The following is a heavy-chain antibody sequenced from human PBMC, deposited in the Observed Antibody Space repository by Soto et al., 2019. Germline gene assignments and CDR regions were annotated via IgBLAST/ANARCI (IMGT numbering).Heavy chain of an antibody. CDR3: ARTGRTTTRRSHYFHYGMDV. Sequence: KTSETLSLTCSVTGDSVYIYYWSWIRQSPGKGLEWIGYIFHNGSTSYNPPLKSRVTMSVDTSKNQLFLKVSSVTGADTAVYYCARTGRTTTRRSHYFHYGMDVWGQGTTVTVSS. J-gene: IGHJ6*02. V-gene: IGHV4-59*02. D-gene: IGHD1-1*01. CDR1: GDSVYIYY. CDR2: IFHNGST.